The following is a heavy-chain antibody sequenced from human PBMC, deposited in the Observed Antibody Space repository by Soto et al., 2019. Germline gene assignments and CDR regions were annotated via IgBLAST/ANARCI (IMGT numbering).Heavy chain of an antibody. CDR2: IIPILGIA. J-gene: IGHJ3*02. CDR3: ARGYRYSSGWQRFDAFEI. V-gene: IGHV1-69*02. D-gene: IGHD6-19*01. Sequence: SVKVSCKASGGTFSSYTISWVRQAPGQGLEWMGRIIPILGIANYAQKFQGRVTITADKSTSTAYMELSSLRSEDTAVYYCARGYRYSSGWQRFDAFEILGLGTMVTVSS. CDR1: GGTFSSYT.